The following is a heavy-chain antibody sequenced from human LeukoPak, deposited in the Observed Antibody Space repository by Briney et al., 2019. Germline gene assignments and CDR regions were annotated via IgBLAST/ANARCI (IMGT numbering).Heavy chain of an antibody. CDR2: ISSSGGRT. J-gene: IGHJ4*02. CDR1: GFTFNPYA. CDR3: GKEGGLYDSGGYFDY. V-gene: IGHV3-23*01. Sequence: PGGSLRLSCAASGFTFNPYAMGWVRQAPGKGLEWVSTISSSGGRTYYADSVKGRFTISRDDSKNTFYLQMNSLRAEDTAVYHCGKEGGLYDSGGYFDYWGQGALVTVSS. D-gene: IGHD3-3*01.